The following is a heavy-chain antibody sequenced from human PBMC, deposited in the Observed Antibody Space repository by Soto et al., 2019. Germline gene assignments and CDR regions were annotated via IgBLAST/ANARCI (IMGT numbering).Heavy chain of an antibody. CDR1: GFTFGNYW. CDR3: ASDRALGFRDY. CDR2: VNPDGSGA. J-gene: IGHJ4*02. Sequence: EVQLVESGGGLVQPGGSLRLSCAASGFTFGNYWMHWVRQAPGKGLVWVSRVNPDGSGATYADSVKGRFTISRDNAKNTLYLQVNSLRGDDTAVYYCASDRALGFRDYWGQGTLVTVSS. D-gene: IGHD3-10*01. V-gene: IGHV3-74*01.